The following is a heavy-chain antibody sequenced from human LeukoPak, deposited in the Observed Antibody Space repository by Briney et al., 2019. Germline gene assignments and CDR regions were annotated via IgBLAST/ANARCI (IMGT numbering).Heavy chain of an antibody. V-gene: IGHV3-7*01. Sequence: GGSLRLSCAVSGFTFSGYWMSWVRQAPGKGLEWAANIKQDGSEKYYVDSVKGRFTISRDNAKNSLYLQMNSLRAEDTAVYYCARGTNYYDRSGYFPDYWGQGTLVTVSS. D-gene: IGHD3-22*01. CDR1: GFTFSGYW. J-gene: IGHJ4*02. CDR2: IKQDGSEK. CDR3: ARGTNYYDRSGYFPDY.